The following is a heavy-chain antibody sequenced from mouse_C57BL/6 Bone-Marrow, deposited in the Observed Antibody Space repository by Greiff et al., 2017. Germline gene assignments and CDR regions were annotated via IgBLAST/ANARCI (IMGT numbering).Heavy chain of an antibody. CDR2: ISSGSSTI. J-gene: IGHJ2*01. CDR1: GFTFSDYG. V-gene: IGHV5-17*01. Sequence: EMKLVESGGGLVKPGGSLKLSCAASGFTFSDYGMHWVRQAPEKGLEWVAYISSGSSTIYYADTVKGRFTISRDNAKNTLFLQMTSLRSEDTAMYYCARRRYYYGFDYWGQGTTLTVSS. D-gene: IGHD1-1*01. CDR3: ARRRYYYGFDY.